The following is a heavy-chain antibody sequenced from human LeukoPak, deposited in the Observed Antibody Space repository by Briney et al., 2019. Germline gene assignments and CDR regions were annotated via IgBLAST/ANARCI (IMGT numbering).Heavy chain of an antibody. CDR1: GFTFSSYA. J-gene: IGHJ4*02. V-gene: IGHV3-23*01. Sequence: GGSLRLSCAASGFTFSSYAMSWVRQAPGKGLEWVSGISGSGDITYYADSVEGRFTISRDNSKNTLYLQMNSLRAEDTAVYYCAKEHCSGGSCYSHYFDYWGQGTLVTVSS. CDR2: ISGSGDIT. CDR3: AKEHCSGGSCYSHYFDY. D-gene: IGHD2-15*01.